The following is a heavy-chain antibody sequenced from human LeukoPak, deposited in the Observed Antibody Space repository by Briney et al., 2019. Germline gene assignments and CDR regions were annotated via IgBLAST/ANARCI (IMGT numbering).Heavy chain of an antibody. J-gene: IGHJ5*02. CDR2: ISHDGSIK. V-gene: IGHV3-30*18. CDR3: AKGYYGSRP. D-gene: IGHD3-10*01. CDR1: GFAFNHFG. Sequence: GGSLRLSCAASGFAFNHFGMHWVRQAPGKGLEYVAVISHDGSIKYYVDSVEGRFTISRDNSKNTLYLQMNSLRAEDTAVYYCAKGYYGSRPWGQGTLVNGSS.